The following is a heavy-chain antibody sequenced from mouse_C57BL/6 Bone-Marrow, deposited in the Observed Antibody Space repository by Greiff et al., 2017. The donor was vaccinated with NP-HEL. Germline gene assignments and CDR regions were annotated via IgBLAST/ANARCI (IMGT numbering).Heavy chain of an antibody. Sequence: EVKLQQSGPELVKPGASVKISCKASGYTFTDYYMNWVKQSHGKSLEWIGDINPNNGGTSYNQKFKGKATLTVDKSSSTAYMELRSLTSEDSAVYYCAFTTVGGSFAYWGQGTLVTVSA. J-gene: IGHJ3*01. V-gene: IGHV1-26*01. CDR2: INPNNGGT. CDR3: AFTTVGGSFAY. CDR1: GYTFTDYY. D-gene: IGHD1-1*01.